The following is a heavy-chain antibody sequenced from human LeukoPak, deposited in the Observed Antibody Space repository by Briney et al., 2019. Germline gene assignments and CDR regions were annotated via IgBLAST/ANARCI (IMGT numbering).Heavy chain of an antibody. CDR2: MTPNSGNT. CDR3: ARGSYSSSPIDY. V-gene: IGHV1-8*01. D-gene: IGHD6-6*01. J-gene: IGHJ4*02. Sequence: ASVKVSCKASGYTFTSYDINWVRQATGQGVEWMGWMTPNSGNTGYAQKFQGRVTMTRNTSISTAYMELSSQRSEDTAVYYCARGSYSSSPIDYWGQGTMVTVSS. CDR1: GYTFTSYD.